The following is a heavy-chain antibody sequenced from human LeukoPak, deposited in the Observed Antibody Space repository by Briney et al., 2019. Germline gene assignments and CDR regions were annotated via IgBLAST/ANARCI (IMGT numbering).Heavy chain of an antibody. CDR3: ARGGIYYDSSGLDY. J-gene: IGHJ4*02. D-gene: IGHD3-22*01. Sequence: GGSLRLSCAASGFTFSSYSMNWVRQAPGKGLEWVSSISSSSSYIYYADSVKGRFTISRDNSKNTLYLQMNSLRAEDTAVYYCARGGIYYDSSGLDYWGQGTLVTVSS. CDR1: GFTFSSYS. V-gene: IGHV3-21*01. CDR2: ISSSSSYI.